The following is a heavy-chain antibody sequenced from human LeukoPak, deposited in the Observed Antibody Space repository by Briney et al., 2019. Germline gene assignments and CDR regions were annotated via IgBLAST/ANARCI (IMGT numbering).Heavy chain of an antibody. CDR1: GGSINSGSYY. D-gene: IGHD3-16*01. Sequence: SETLSLTCTVSGGSINSGSYYWSWIRQPAGKGLEWIGRICTSGSTNYNPSLESRLTISADTSKNQFSLKVRSVTAADTAVYYCARDWGFQWLDPWGQGTLVTVSS. CDR3: ARDWGFQWLDP. V-gene: IGHV4-61*02. J-gene: IGHJ5*02. CDR2: ICTSGST.